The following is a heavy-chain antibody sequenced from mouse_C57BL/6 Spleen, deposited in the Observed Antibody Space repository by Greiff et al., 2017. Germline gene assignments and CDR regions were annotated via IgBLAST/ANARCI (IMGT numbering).Heavy chain of an antibody. CDR3: ARREVYYAMDY. CDR2: IDPSDSYT. J-gene: IGHJ4*01. CDR1: GYTFTSYW. Sequence: QVHVKQPGAELVMPGASVKLSCKASGYTFTSYWMHWVKQRPGQGLEWIGEIDPSDSYTNYNQKFKGKSTLTVDKSSSTAYMQLSSLTSEDSAVYYCARREVYYAMDYWGQGTSVTVSS. V-gene: IGHV1-69*01.